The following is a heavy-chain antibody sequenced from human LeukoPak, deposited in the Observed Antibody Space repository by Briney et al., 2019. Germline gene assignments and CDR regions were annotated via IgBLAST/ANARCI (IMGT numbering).Heavy chain of an antibody. D-gene: IGHD1-1*01. Sequence: PGRSLRRSCSASGFTFSSYAMHWVRQAPGKGLEWVAVISYDGSNKCYADSVKGRFTISRDNSKDTLYLQINSLGAEDMAFYSYARGEGYGYGMDVWGQGTTVTVSS. CDR1: GFTFSSYA. J-gene: IGHJ6*02. CDR3: ARGEGYGYGMDV. V-gene: IGHV3-30*04. CDR2: ISYDGSNK.